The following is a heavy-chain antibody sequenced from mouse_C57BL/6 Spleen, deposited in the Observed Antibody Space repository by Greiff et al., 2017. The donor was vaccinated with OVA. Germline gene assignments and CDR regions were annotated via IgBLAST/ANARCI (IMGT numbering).Heavy chain of an antibody. J-gene: IGHJ3*01. CDR3: ARHEEEIYYGNRAWFAY. Sequence: VQLVESGAELVKPGASVKLSCKASGYTFTEYTIHWVKQRSGQGLEGIGWFYPGSGSIKYNEKFKDQATLTADKSTSTVYMELSRLTSEDSAVYFCARHEEEIYYGNRAWFAYWGQGTLVTVSA. CDR2: FYPGSGSI. V-gene: IGHV1-62-2*01. D-gene: IGHD2-1*01. CDR1: GYTFTEYT.